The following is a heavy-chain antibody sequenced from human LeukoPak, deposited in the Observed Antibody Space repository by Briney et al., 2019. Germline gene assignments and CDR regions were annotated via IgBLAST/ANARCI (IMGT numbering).Heavy chain of an antibody. V-gene: IGHV4-39*01. Sequence: SETLSLTCTVSGDSISSTNYYWGWIRQPPGKGLEWIGSIYYSGSTYYNPSLESRVTISVDTSKNQFSLKLSSVTAADTAVYYCARFPGSAEYRHYYYMDVWGKGTTVTVSS. CDR2: IYYSGST. CDR3: ARFPGSAEYRHYYYMDV. D-gene: IGHD2-15*01. CDR1: GDSISSTNYY. J-gene: IGHJ6*03.